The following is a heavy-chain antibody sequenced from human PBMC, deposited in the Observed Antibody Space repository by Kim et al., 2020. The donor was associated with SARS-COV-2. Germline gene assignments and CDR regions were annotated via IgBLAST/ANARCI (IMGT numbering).Heavy chain of an antibody. D-gene: IGHD3-10*01. J-gene: IGHJ4*02. V-gene: IGHV1-3*01. Sequence: KFQGRVTITRDTSASTAYMELSSLRSEDTAVYYCARDRNYYGSGSGYFDYWGQGTLVTVSS. CDR3: ARDRNYYGSGSGYFDY.